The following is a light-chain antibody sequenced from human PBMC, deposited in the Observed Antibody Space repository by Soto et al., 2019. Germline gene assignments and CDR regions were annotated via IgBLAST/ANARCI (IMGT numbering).Light chain of an antibody. J-gene: IGKJ2*01. CDR2: GAS. V-gene: IGKV3D-7*01. Sequence: PGERVTLSCRASQSVSSSYLMRYQQKPGQAPRVLIYGASTRATSIPARFSGSGSGTDFTLTISSLQPEDFAVYYCQQDYNLPHTFGQGTKLEIK. CDR1: QSVSSSY. CDR3: QQDYNLPHT.